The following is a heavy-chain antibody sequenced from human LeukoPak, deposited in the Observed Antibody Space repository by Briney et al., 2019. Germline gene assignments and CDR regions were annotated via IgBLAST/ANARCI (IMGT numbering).Heavy chain of an antibody. CDR2: ISYDGNNK. CDR1: GFTFSTSG. CDR3: ARGYSVSFYYHGMHV. Sequence: GGSLRLSCAASGFTFSTSGMHWVRQAPGKGLEWVAVISYDGNNKYYADSFKGRFTISRDNSENTLYLQMNSLSADDTAVYYCARGYSVSFYYHGMHVWGQGTTVTVSS. V-gene: IGHV3-30*03. J-gene: IGHJ6*02. D-gene: IGHD2-15*01.